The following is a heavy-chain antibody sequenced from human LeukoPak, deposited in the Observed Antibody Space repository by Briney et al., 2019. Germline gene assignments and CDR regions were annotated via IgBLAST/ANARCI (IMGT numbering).Heavy chain of an antibody. CDR3: AELGITMIGGV. CDR2: INQDGTEK. V-gene: IGHV3-7*01. Sequence: GGSLRLSCAAPGINFSRYWMTWVRQAPGKGLEWVANINQDGTEKYYVDSVKGRFSISRDNTENSLYLQMNSLRAEDTAVYYCAELGITMIGGVWGKGTTVTISS. CDR1: GINFSRYW. J-gene: IGHJ6*04. D-gene: IGHD3-10*02.